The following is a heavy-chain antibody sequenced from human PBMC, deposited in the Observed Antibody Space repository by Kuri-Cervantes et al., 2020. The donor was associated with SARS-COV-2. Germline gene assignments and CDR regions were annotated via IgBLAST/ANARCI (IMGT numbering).Heavy chain of an antibody. V-gene: IGHV1-2*02. J-gene: IGHJ1*01. CDR3: ARSGSYGYFQH. CDR1: GYTFSGYY. D-gene: IGHD1-26*01. Sequence: ASVKVSCKASGYTFSGYYMHWVRQAPGQGLEWMGWINPNSGGTNYAQKLQGRVTMTRDTSISTAYMELSRLRSDDTDVYYCARSGSYGYFQHWGQGTLVTVSS. CDR2: INPNSGGT.